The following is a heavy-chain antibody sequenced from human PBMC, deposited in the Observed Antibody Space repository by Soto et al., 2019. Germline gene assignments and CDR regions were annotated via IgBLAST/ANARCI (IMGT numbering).Heavy chain of an antibody. Sequence: SETLSLTCAVYGASVSFSGYLWTWIRQPPGNGLEWIGEISHSGSTNYNPSLKSRVTISVDTSKNQFSLDLSSVTAADTAVYYCARGRNGYSSSWYVGWGQGTMVTVSS. CDR3: ARGRNGYSSSWYVG. V-gene: IGHV4-34*01. D-gene: IGHD6-13*01. CDR2: ISHSGST. J-gene: IGHJ1*01. CDR1: GASVSFSGYL.